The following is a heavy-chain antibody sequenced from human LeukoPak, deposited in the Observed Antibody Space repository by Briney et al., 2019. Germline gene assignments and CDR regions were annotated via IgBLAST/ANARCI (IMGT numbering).Heavy chain of an antibody. CDR2: IYSGGST. J-gene: IGHJ4*02. V-gene: IGHV3-53*01. CDR1: GFTVSRNN. CDR3: GSGSYWSYIDY. Sequence: GGSLRLSCASSGFTVSRNNMSWIRQAPGKGLEWVSVIYSGGSTYYADSVKGRFTISRDNSKNTVYLQMNSLRAEDTAVYYCGSGSYWSYIDYWGQGTLVTVSS. D-gene: IGHD1-26*01.